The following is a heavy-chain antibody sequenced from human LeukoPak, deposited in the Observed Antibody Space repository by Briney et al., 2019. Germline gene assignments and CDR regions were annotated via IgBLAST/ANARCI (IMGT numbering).Heavy chain of an antibody. CDR2: ISSSSTYI. CDR3: VKERHYYGSGTFDY. D-gene: IGHD3-10*01. V-gene: IGHV3-21*01. CDR1: GFTFSSYS. Sequence: GGSLRLSCAASGFTFSSYSMNWVRQAPGKGLEWVSSISSSSTYIYQADSVKGRFTISRDNAKNTLYLQMSSLRAEDTAVYYCVKERHYYGSGTFDYWGQGTLVTVSS. J-gene: IGHJ4*02.